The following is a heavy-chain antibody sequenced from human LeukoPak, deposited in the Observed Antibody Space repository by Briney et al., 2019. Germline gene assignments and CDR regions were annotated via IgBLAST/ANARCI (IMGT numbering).Heavy chain of an antibody. Sequence: PSETLSLTCAVSGGSISSSYWSWIRQPPGKGLEWIGYIYYSGSTNYNPSLKSRVTISVDTSKNQFSLKLSSVTAADTAVYYCARGGMAAVFDYWGQGTLVTVSS. D-gene: IGHD5-24*01. CDR2: IYYSGST. CDR3: ARGGMAAVFDY. V-gene: IGHV4-59*01. J-gene: IGHJ4*02. CDR1: GGSISSSY.